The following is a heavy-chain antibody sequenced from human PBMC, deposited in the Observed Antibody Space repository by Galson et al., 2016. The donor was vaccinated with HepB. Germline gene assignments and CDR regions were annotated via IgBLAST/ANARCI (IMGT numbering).Heavy chain of an antibody. D-gene: IGHD3-10*01. CDR1: GFTFRGYA. CDR2: ITAVGGVT. Sequence: SLRLSCAASGFTFRGYAMSWVRQAPGKGLEWLSAITAVGGVTYYADSVKGRFTIARDNSKNTLYLEMSSLRVEDTAVYYCAKDLQVSPLWFGELFPDDWGQGTLVAVSS. J-gene: IGHJ4*02. V-gene: IGHV3-23*01. CDR3: AKDLQVSPLWFGELFPDD.